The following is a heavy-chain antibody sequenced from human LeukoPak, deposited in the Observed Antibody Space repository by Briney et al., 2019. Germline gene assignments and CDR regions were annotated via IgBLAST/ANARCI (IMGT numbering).Heavy chain of an antibody. CDR3: AGGASGYSYG. V-gene: IGHV4-59*01. D-gene: IGHD5-18*01. CDR2: IYYSGST. CDR1: GGSISSYY. Sequence: PSETLSLTCTVSGGSISSYYWSWIRQPPGEGLEWIGSIYYSGSTNYNPSLKSRVTISIDTSKNQFSLNLSSVTAADTAVYYCAGGASGYSYGWGQGTLVTVSS. J-gene: IGHJ4*02.